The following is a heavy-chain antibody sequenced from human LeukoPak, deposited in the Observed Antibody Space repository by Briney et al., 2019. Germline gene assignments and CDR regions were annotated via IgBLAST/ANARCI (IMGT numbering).Heavy chain of an antibody. CDR1: GYTFTSYG. CDR3: ARPLTYYYDSSGYYHDAFDI. D-gene: IGHD3-22*01. J-gene: IGHJ3*02. CDR2: ISAYNGNT. V-gene: IGHV1-18*01. Sequence: GASVKVSCKASGYTFTSYGISWVRQAPGQGLEWMGWISAYNGNTNYAQKLQGRVTMTTDTSTSTAYMELSSLRSEDTAVYYCARPLTYYYDSSGYYHDAFDIWGQGTMVTVSS.